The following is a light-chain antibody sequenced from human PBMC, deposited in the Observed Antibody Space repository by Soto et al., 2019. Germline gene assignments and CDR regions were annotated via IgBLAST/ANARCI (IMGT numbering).Light chain of an antibody. CDR3: LQDHDYPRT. CDR1: QDISKD. J-gene: IGKJ1*01. Sequence: AIQMTQSPTSLSASVGDRVIITCRASQDISKDLGWYQQKPGKAPKFLIYSATSTQSGVPSTFSGGGFGTDFTLTISILQPEDFATYYCLQDHDYPRTFGQGTKVEF. CDR2: SAT. V-gene: IGKV1-6*01.